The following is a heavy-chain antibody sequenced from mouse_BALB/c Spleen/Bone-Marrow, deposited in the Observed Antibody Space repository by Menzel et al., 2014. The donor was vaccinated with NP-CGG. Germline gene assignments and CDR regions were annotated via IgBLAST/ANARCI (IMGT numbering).Heavy chain of an antibody. Sequence: EAMLVESGGGLVQPGGSLKLSCAASGFTFSSYGMSWVRQNIDKRLELVATIKSNGGSTYYPDSVKGRFSISRDNAKNTLYLQMSSLKSEDTAMYYCTSLSSMITAAWFAYWGQGTLVTISA. CDR1: GFTFSSYG. J-gene: IGHJ3*01. D-gene: IGHD2-4*01. CDR3: TSLSSMITAAWFAY. CDR2: IKSNGGST. V-gene: IGHV5-6-3*01.